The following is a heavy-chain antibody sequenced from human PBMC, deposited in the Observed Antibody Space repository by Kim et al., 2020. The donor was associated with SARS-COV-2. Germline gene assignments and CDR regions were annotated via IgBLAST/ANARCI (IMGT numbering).Heavy chain of an antibody. CDR1: GFTFSSYW. CDR2: INSDGSST. D-gene: IGHD6-13*01. Sequence: GGSLRLSCAASGFTFSSYWMHWVRQAPGKGLVWVSRINSDGSSTSYADSVKGRFTISRDNAKNTLYLQMNSLRAEDTAVYYCARTIAAAGMPYYYYYGMDVWGQGTTVTVSS. J-gene: IGHJ6*02. CDR3: ARTIAAAGMPYYYYYGMDV. V-gene: IGHV3-74*01.